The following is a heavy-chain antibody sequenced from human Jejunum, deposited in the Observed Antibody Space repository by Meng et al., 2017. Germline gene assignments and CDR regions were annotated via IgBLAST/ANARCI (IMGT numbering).Heavy chain of an antibody. J-gene: IGHJ4*02. Sequence: QGQLVQSGAEVKKSGSSVKVSCKASGGTFSSDSIRWVRQVPGQGLELMGGIVPMFGTVRFAQMFQGRVTITADKSTSTAYMELGSLTPEDTAIYYCARERSYYGFLDYWGQGTLVTVSS. CDR2: IVPMFGTV. CDR1: GGTFSSDS. V-gene: IGHV1-69*06. D-gene: IGHD1-26*01. CDR3: ARERSYYGFLDY.